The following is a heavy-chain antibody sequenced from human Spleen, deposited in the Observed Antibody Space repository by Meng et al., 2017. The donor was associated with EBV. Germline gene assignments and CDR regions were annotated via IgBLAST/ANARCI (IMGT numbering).Heavy chain of an antibody. D-gene: IGHD5-24*01. CDR2: ISAYNGNR. CDR3: ARDLEDGDFDY. J-gene: IGHJ4*02. CDR1: GYRFTSYG. Sequence: QVHLVQSGADVKKPGASVKISCKASGYRFTSYGISWVRQAPRQGLEWMGWISAYNGNRNYGQKLQGRVTMTTDTSTSTAYMELRSLRSDDTAVYYCARDLEDGDFDYWGQGTLVTVSS. V-gene: IGHV1-18*01.